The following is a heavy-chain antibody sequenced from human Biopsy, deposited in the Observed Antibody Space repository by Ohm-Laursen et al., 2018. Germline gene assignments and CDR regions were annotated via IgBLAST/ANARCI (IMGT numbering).Heavy chain of an antibody. CDR1: VGTFTNHA. CDR2: SIPLFNTA. J-gene: IGHJ2*01. CDR3: ARFPLGAYDDSGSYRAVEHWYFDL. V-gene: IGHV1-69*06. D-gene: IGHD3-22*01. Sequence: SVKVSCKASVGTFTNHAVGWVRQAPGQGLEWVGSSIPLFNTANYADKFQGRVTLTADKSTTTAYMELSSLRSEDTAIYYCARFPLGAYDDSGSYRAVEHWYFDLWGRGTLVTVSS.